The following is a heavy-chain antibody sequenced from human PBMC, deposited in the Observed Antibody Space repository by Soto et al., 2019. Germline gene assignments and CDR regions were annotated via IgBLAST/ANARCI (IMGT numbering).Heavy chain of an antibody. Sequence: QVQLVQSGAEVKKPGASVKVSCKASGYTFTSYGISWVRQAPGQGLEWMGWISAYNGNTNYAQKFQGRVTMTADTSTSTAYMELRSLRSDDTAVYYCARGGKYCNFGGCSFYGMDVWGHGTTVTVSS. CDR1: GYTFTSYG. V-gene: IGHV1-18*01. CDR2: ISAYNGNT. J-gene: IGHJ6*02. CDR3: ARGGKYCNFGGCSFYGMDV. D-gene: IGHD2-8*01.